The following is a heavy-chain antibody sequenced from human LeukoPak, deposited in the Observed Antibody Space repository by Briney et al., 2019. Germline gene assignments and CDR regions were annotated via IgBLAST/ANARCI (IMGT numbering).Heavy chain of an antibody. CDR3: GMQYQLLEVFDY. CDR2: ISYEGSNK. Sequence: GGSLRLSCAASGFTFSSYGMHWVRQAPGKGLEWVAFISYEGSNKYYAASVKGRFTISRDNSKNTLYLQMNSLRGEDTAVYYCGMQYQLLEVFDYWGQGTLVTVSS. CDR1: GFTFSSYG. V-gene: IGHV3-30*03. J-gene: IGHJ4*02. D-gene: IGHD2-2*01.